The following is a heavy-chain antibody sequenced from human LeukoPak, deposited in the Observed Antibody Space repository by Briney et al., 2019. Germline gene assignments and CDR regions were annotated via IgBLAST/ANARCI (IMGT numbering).Heavy chain of an antibody. CDR2: INTNTGNP. V-gene: IGHV7-4-1*02. CDR3: ARVRIAARRSPYNWFDP. J-gene: IGHJ5*02. CDR1: GYTFTSYA. D-gene: IGHD6-6*01. Sequence: ASVKVSCKASGYTFTSYAMNWVRQAPGQGLEWMGWINTNTGNPTYAQGFTGRFVFSLDTSVSTAYLQISSLKAEDTAVYYCARVRIAARRSPYNWFDPWGQGTLVTVSS.